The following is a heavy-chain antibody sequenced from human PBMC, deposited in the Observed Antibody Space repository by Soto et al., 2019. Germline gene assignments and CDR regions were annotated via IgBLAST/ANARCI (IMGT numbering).Heavy chain of an antibody. CDR3: AKNYYDSSGPDY. Sequence: GGSLRLSCAASGFTFSSYVVSWVRQAPGKGLEWVSVITGSGDNTYYADSVKGRFTISRDNSKNTLYLQMNSLRAEDTAVYYCAKNYYDSSGPDYWGQGTMVTVSS. CDR2: ITGSGDNT. V-gene: IGHV3-23*01. D-gene: IGHD3-22*01. CDR1: GFTFSSYV. J-gene: IGHJ4*02.